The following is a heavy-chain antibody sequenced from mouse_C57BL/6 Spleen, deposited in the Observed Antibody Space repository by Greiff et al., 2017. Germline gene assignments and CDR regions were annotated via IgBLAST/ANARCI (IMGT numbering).Heavy chain of an antibody. CDR1: GFTFSDYG. J-gene: IGHJ2*01. CDR2: ISSGSSTI. Sequence: EVQGVESGGGLVKPGGSLKLSCAASGFTFSDYGMHWVRQAPEKGLEWVAYISSGSSTIYYADTVKGRFTISRDNAKNTLFLQMTSLRSEDTAMYYCARGGATVVPYYFDYWGQGTTLTVSS. D-gene: IGHD1-1*01. V-gene: IGHV5-17*01. CDR3: ARGGATVVPYYFDY.